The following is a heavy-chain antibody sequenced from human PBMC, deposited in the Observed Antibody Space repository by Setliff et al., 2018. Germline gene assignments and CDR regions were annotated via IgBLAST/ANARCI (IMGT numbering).Heavy chain of an antibody. Sequence: ASVKVSCKTSGYSFTDYGIAWVRQAPGQGLEWMGWISAHTGNTYSGQKLHDRLTLTTDTSTNTAYMELRSLGSDDTAVYYCSRLVRFCARVACQTLSGGEFWGQGTLVTVSS. D-gene: IGHD3-3*01. CDR3: SRLVRFCARVACQTLSGGEF. CDR2: ISAHTGNT. J-gene: IGHJ1*01. V-gene: IGHV1-18*01. CDR1: GYSFTDYG.